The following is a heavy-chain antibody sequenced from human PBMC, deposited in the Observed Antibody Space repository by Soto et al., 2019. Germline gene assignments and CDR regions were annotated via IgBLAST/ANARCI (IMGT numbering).Heavy chain of an antibody. CDR1: GFTFTTYW. V-gene: IGHV3-7*01. D-gene: IGHD6-6*01. Sequence: VGSLRLSCAASGFTFTTYWMSWVRQAPGKGLEWVANIKQDGSEKHYEDSLKGRFTISRDNTKRTVYLQMNSPRADDTAVYYCARIGYSSSSFDYWGRGTLVTVSS. CDR2: IKQDGSEK. J-gene: IGHJ4*02. CDR3: ARIGYSSSSFDY.